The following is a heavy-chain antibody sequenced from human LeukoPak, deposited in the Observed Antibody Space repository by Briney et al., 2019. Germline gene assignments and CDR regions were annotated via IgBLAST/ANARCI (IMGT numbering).Heavy chain of an antibody. CDR3: ARDAPWGPFIVVEVAAIPHGMDV. D-gene: IGHD2-15*01. CDR1: GFTFSSSA. V-gene: IGHV3-23*01. CDR2: ISNNGGYT. Sequence: GGSLRLSCAASGFTFSSSAMSWVRQAPGKGLEWVSAISNNGGYTYYADSVQGRFTISRDNSKSTLCLQMNSLRVEDTAVYYCARDAPWGPFIVVEVAAIPHGMDVWGQGTTVTVSS. J-gene: IGHJ6*02.